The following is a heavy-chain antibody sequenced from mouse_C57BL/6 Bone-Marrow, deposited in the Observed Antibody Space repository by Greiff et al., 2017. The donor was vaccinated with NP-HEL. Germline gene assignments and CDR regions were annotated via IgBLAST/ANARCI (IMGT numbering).Heavy chain of an antibody. Sequence: QVQLQQSGAELVRPGASVKLSCKASGYTFTDYYINWVKQRPGQGLEWIARIYPGSGITYYNEKFKGKATLTAEKSSSTAYMQLSSLTSEDSAVYFCYGFDYWGQGTTLTVSS. V-gene: IGHV1-76*01. CDR1: GYTFTDYY. CDR3: YGFDY. D-gene: IGHD1-1*02. J-gene: IGHJ2*01. CDR2: IYPGSGIT.